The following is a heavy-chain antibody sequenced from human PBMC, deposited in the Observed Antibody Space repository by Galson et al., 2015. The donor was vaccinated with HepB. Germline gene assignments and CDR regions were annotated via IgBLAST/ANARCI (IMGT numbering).Heavy chain of an antibody. Sequence: SLRLSCAASGFTFSSYAMSWVRQAPGKGLEWVSAISGSGGSTYYADSVKGRFTISRDNSKNTLYLQLNSLRVEDTAVYYCAKSPYDYDSAGYLSAIDYWGQGTLVAVSS. CDR2: ISGSGGST. CDR3: AKSPYDYDSAGYLSAIDY. J-gene: IGHJ4*02. V-gene: IGHV3-23*01. CDR1: GFTFSSYA. D-gene: IGHD3-22*01.